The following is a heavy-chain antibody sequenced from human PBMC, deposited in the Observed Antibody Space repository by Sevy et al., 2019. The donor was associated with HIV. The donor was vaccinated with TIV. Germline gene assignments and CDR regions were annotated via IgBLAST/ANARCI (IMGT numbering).Heavy chain of an antibody. Sequence: SETLSLTCTVSGDSINTYYWSWIRQPPGKGLEWIGYVSHSGNTNYNPSLKSRVSMSVDTSTNQFSLKVKSVTAADTAVYYCARVAYYYDSSGYSFGYFDYWGQGTLVTASS. J-gene: IGHJ4*02. CDR1: GDSINTYY. CDR3: ARVAYYYDSSGYSFGYFDY. CDR2: VSHSGNT. D-gene: IGHD3-22*01. V-gene: IGHV4-59*08.